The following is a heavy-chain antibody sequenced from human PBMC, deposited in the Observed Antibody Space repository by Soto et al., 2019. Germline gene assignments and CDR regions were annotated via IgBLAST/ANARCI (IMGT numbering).Heavy chain of an antibody. CDR2: IIPISRTT. V-gene: IGHV1-69*12. CDR3: VAGFRGYDH. D-gene: IGHD3-10*01. J-gene: IGHJ4*02. Sequence: QVQLVQSGAEVKKPGSSVKVSCKASGGTFNCIAFNWVRQAPGQGLEWLGGIIPISRTTIYSQKFQGRVTISADEATITGYLELSSLRFEDTAVYFCVAGFRGYDHWGQGTQVTVSS. CDR1: GGTFNCIA.